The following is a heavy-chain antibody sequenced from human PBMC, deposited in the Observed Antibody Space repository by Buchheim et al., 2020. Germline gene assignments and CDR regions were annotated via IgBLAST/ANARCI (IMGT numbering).Heavy chain of an antibody. J-gene: IGHJ4*02. Sequence: QVQLVESGGGVVQPGRSLRLSCAASGFTFSSYGMHWVRQAPGKGLEWVAFIRYDGSNKYYADSVKGRFTISRDNSKNTLYLQMNSLRAEDTAVYYCAKDGHFYYDSSGVDYWGQGTL. CDR2: IRYDGSNK. D-gene: IGHD3-22*01. CDR1: GFTFSSYG. V-gene: IGHV3-30*02. CDR3: AKDGHFYYDSSGVDY.